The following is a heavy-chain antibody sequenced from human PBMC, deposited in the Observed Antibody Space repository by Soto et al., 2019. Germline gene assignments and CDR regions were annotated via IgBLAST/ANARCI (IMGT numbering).Heavy chain of an antibody. CDR1: GGTFSSYA. Sequence: QVQLVQSGAEVKKPGSSVKVSCKASGGTFSSYAISWLRQAPGQGLEWMGELIPIFGTANYAQKFQGRVTITADETTSTAYMELSSLSSEDTAVYYRARDRRHSSGYYPYWFDPWGQGTLVTVSS. CDR3: ARDRRHSSGYYPYWFDP. CDR2: LIPIFGTA. D-gene: IGHD3-22*01. J-gene: IGHJ5*02. V-gene: IGHV1-69*12.